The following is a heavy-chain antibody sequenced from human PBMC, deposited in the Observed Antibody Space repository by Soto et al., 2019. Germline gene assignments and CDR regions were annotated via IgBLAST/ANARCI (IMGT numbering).Heavy chain of an antibody. V-gene: IGHV4-39*01. J-gene: IGHJ4*02. CDR2: IYYSGST. CDR1: DGSISSSSYF. D-gene: IGHD3-22*01. Sequence: SETLSLTCTVSDGSISSSSYFWAWIRQPPGKGLEWIATIYYSGSTYYNPSLKSRVTMSVDTSKSQFSLKLSSVTAADTAVYYCSRHCDDTTGYYYPFXSWGQATLVTFSS. CDR3: SRHCDDTTGYYYPFXS.